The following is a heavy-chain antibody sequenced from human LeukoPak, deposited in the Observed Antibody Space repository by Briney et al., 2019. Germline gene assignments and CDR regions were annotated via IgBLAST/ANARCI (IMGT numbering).Heavy chain of an antibody. V-gene: IGHV3-23*01. CDR3: AKAGYYDPIA. D-gene: IGHD3-3*01. CDR2: ISGSGGST. CDR1: GFTFSSYA. J-gene: IGHJ4*02. Sequence: GGSLRLSCAASGFTFSSYAMSWVRQAPVKVLEWVSAISGSGGSTYYADSVKGRFTISRDNSKNTLYLQMNSLRAEDTAVYYCAKAGYYDPIAWGQGTLVTVSS.